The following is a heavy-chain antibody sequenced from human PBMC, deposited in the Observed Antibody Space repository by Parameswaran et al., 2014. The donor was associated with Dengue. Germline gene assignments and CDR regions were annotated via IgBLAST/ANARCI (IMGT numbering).Heavy chain of an antibody. J-gene: IGHJ2*01. CDR3: ARTRNYGDNLAYWFFDL. V-gene: IGHV3-53*01. CDR2: IYSGGST. Sequence: VRQMPGKGLEWVSVIYSGGSTHYADSVKGRFTISRDNSKNTLYLQMNSLRAEDTAVYYCARTRNYGDNLAYWFFDLWAVAPWSPSPQ. D-gene: IGHD4-17*01.